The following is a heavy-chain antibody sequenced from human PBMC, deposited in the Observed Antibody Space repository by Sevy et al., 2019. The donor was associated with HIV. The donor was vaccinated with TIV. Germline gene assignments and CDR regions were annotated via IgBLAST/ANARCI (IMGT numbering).Heavy chain of an antibody. CDR1: GYTFSSYG. J-gene: IGHJ6*02. CDR2: ISDYNGYT. CDR3: AREGYYYRSGTYRPPNYYGMDV. V-gene: IGHV1-18*01. D-gene: IGHD3-10*01. Sequence: ASVKVSCKPSGYTFSSYGISWMRQAPGQGLEWMGWISDYNGYTNYAHKFQGRVTMSTETSTRTAYMELRSLRSDDTAGYFWAREGYYYRSGTYRPPNYYGMDVWGQGTAVTVSS.